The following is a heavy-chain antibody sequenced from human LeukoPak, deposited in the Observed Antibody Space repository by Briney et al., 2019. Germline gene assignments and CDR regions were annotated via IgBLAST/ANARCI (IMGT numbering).Heavy chain of an antibody. J-gene: IGHJ4*02. V-gene: IGHV1-24*01. CDR1: GYTLTELS. Sequence: ASVKVPCKVSGYTLTELSMHWVRQAPGKGLEWMGGFDPEDGETIYAQKFQGRVTMTEDTSTDTAYMELSSLRSEDTAVYYCATARRYGSGSMYDYWGQGTLVAVSS. CDR3: ATARRYGSGSMYDY. D-gene: IGHD3-10*01. CDR2: FDPEDGET.